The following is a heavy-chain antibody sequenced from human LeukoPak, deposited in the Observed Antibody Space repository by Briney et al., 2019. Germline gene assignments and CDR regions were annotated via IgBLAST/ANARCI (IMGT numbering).Heavy chain of an antibody. V-gene: IGHV3-7*01. Sequence: GGSLRLSCAASGFTFSSYWMTWVRQAPGKGLEWVANIKQDGSEKYYVDSVKGRFTISRDNSKNTLYLQMNSLRAEDTAVYYCAKGYYDSSGYSHAEYFQHWGQGTLVTVSS. CDR3: AKGYYDSSGYSHAEYFQH. CDR2: IKQDGSEK. J-gene: IGHJ1*01. D-gene: IGHD3-22*01. CDR1: GFTFSSYW.